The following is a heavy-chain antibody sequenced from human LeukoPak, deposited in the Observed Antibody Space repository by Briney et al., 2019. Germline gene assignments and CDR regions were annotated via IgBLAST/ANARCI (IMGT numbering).Heavy chain of an antibody. CDR3: ARPLTGWHEVPFDQ. V-gene: IGHV6-1*01. CDR1: GDSISANGAT. J-gene: IGHJ4*02. CDR2: TYYRSRWYT. D-gene: IGHD6-19*01. Sequence: SQTLSLTCAISGDSISANGATWSWIRQSPSRGLEWLGRTYYRSRWYTNYAVSVQTRIIISPDTSKNEVSLLLTSVTPEDTAVYYCARPLTGWHEVPFDQWGQGTLTTVSS.